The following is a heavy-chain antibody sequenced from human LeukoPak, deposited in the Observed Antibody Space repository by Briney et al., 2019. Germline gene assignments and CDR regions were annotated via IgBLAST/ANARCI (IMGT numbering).Heavy chain of an antibody. J-gene: IGHJ6*02. CDR2: ISYDGSNK. CDR1: GFTFSSYA. CDR3: ARDLMDV. V-gene: IGHV3-30*04. Sequence: GGSLRLSCAASGFTFSSYAMHWLRQAPGKGLEWVAVISYDGSNKYYADSVKGRFTISRDNSKNTLYLQMNSLRAEDTAVYYCARDLMDVWGQGTTVTVSS.